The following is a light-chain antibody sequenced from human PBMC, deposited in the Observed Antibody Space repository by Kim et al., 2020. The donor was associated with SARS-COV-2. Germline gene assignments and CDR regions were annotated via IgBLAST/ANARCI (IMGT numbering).Light chain of an antibody. CDR1: QSISNY. J-gene: IGKJ1*01. Sequence: SASVGDRVTITCRASQSISNYVNWYQQKPGKAPNLLIYAASSLQSGVPSRFSGSGSGTDFTLTISSLQPEDFATYYCQQTYSTPQTFGQGTKLEI. CDR2: AAS. CDR3: QQTYSTPQT. V-gene: IGKV1-39*01.